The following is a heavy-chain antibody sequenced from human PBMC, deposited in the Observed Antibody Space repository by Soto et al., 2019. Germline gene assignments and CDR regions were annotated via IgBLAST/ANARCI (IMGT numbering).Heavy chain of an antibody. D-gene: IGHD3-10*01. J-gene: IGHJ6*02. Sequence: GASVKVSCKVSGYTLTELSRHWVRQAPGKGLEWMGGFDPEDGETIYAQKFQGRVTMTEDTSTDTAYMELSSLRSEDTAVYYCATEYYYGSGSIEAAGMDVWGQGTTVTVSS. CDR1: GYTLTELS. CDR2: FDPEDGET. CDR3: ATEYYYGSGSIEAAGMDV. V-gene: IGHV1-24*01.